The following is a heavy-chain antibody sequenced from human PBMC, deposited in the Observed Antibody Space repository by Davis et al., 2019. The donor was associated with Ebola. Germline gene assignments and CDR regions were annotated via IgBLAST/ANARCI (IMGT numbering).Heavy chain of an antibody. CDR3: ARGPDTYYYYGMDV. D-gene: IGHD1-14*01. J-gene: IGHJ6*02. Sequence: MPSETLSLTCAVYGGSFSGYYWSWIRQPPGKGLEWIGEINHSGSTNYNPSLKSRVTISVDTSKNQFSLKLSSVTAADTAVYYCARGPDTYYYYGMDVWGQGTTVTVSS. CDR2: INHSGST. CDR1: GGSFSGYY. V-gene: IGHV4-34*01.